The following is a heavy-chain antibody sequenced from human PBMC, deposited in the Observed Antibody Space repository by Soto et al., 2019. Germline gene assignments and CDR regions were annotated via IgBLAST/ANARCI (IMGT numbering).Heavy chain of an antibody. V-gene: IGHV3-30*18. D-gene: IGHD7-27*01. CDR2: ISYDENNK. Sequence: PGGSLRLSCAASGFTFSSYGMNWVRQAPGKGLEWVAVISYDENNKYYADSVKGRFTISRDNSKIKLYLQMNSLRAEDTAVYYCAKVLTGDLDYWGQGTLVTVSS. J-gene: IGHJ4*02. CDR3: AKVLTGDLDY. CDR1: GFTFSSYG.